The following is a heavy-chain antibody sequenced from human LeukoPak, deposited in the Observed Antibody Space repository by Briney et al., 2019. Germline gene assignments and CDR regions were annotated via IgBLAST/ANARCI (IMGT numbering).Heavy chain of an antibody. V-gene: IGHV3-30*07. CDR3: ARVFGSGWTLNINY. D-gene: IGHD3-3*01. CDR2: ISYDGSNK. Sequence: GGSLRLSCAASGFTFSSYAMHWVRQAPGKGLEWVAVISYDGSNKYYADSVKGRLTISRDNSKNSLYLQMNSLRAGDTAVYYCARVFGSGWTLNINYWGQGTLVTVSS. CDR1: GFTFSSYA. J-gene: IGHJ4*02.